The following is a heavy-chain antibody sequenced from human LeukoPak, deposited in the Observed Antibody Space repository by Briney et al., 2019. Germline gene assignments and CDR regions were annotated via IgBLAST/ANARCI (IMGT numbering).Heavy chain of an antibody. CDR1: GGSISSYY. CDR3: ARVSWFPGTSYYYMDV. J-gene: IGHJ6*03. CDR2: IYISGST. D-gene: IGHD1-1*01. V-gene: IGHV4-4*07. Sequence: PSETLSLTCTVSGGSISSYYWSWIRQPAGKGLEWIGRIYISGSTNYNPSLKSRVTISVDTSKNQFSLKLSSVTAADTAVYFCARVSWFPGTSYYYMDVWGKGTTVTVSS.